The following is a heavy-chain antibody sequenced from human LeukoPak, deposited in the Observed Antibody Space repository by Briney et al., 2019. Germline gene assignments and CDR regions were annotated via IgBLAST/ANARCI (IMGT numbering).Heavy chain of an antibody. V-gene: IGHV3-48*01. D-gene: IGHD3-3*01. Sequence: GGSLRLSCATSGFTFTIFGINWVRQAPGKGPEWVSYIDARTGITYYADSVQGRFTISRDNAKESVFLQMNRLRVDDTAVYYCARTYDFGRGPPGDAFDNWGQGTPVTVSS. CDR2: IDARTGIT. CDR1: GFTFTIFG. CDR3: ARTYDFGRGPPGDAFDN. J-gene: IGHJ3*02.